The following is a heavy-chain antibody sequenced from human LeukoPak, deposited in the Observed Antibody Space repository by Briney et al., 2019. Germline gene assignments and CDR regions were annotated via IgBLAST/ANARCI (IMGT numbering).Heavy chain of an antibody. Sequence: GESLRLSCAASGFTFSTNAMSWVRQAPGKGLEWVSLIGGSDGRTRYADSVKGRFTISRDNSKNTLYLEMNSLRAEDTAVYYCAKDSSSYDWGYMDVWGKGTTVTISS. CDR1: GFTFSTNA. J-gene: IGHJ6*03. CDR2: IGGSDGRT. V-gene: IGHV3-23*01. CDR3: AKDSSSYDWGYMDV. D-gene: IGHD3-22*01.